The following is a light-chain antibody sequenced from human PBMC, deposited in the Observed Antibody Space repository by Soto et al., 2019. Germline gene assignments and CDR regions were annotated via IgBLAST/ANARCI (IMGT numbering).Light chain of an antibody. Sequence: QSALTQPASVSGSPGQSITISCTGTSNDIGAYNYVSWYQHHPGKAPKLMIYDVTNRPSGVSNRFSGSKSGNTASLTISGLQAEDEADYYCSSYRSRSLYVFGTGTKVTV. CDR1: SNDIGAYNY. V-gene: IGLV2-14*03. CDR2: DVT. J-gene: IGLJ1*01. CDR3: SSYRSRSLYV.